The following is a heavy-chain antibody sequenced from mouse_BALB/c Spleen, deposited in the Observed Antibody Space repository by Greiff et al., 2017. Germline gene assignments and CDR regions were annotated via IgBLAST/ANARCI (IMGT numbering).Heavy chain of an antibody. D-gene: IGHD1-1*01. CDR3: ARGAYGSSYAHYFDY. Sequence: VKLQQSGAELMKPGASVKISCKATGYTFSSYWIEWVKQRPGHGLEWIGEILPGSGSTNYNEKFKGKATFTADTSSNTAYMQLSSLTSEDSAVYYCARGAYGSSYAHYFDYWGQGTTLTVSS. V-gene: IGHV1-9*01. CDR2: ILPGSGST. J-gene: IGHJ2*01. CDR1: GYTFSSYW.